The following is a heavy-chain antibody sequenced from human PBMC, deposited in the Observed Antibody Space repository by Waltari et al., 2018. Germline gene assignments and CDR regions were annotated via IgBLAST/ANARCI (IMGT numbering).Heavy chain of an antibody. J-gene: IGHJ4*02. CDR3: ARGSGVDY. CDR2: ISDAGGII. D-gene: IGHD7-27*01. CDR1: GFPFSTYV. V-gene: IGHV3-23*01. Sequence: EVTLFESAGGLVQPGGSLMLSCAASGFPFSTYVMNGVRQAPGKGLELVSSISDAGGIINYADSVKGRFTISRDNAKNTLYLQMNNLRAEDTAVYYCARGSGVDYWGQGTLVTISS.